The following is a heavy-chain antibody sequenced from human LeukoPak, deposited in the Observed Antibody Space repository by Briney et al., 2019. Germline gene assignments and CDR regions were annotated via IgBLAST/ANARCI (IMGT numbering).Heavy chain of an antibody. CDR3: ARLGGVYSYGLQTYYYYYMDV. Sequence: SETLSLTCTVSGGSISGYYWSWIRQPPGKELEWIGRIYTSGSTNYNPSLKSRDTMSVDTSKNQFSLKLSSVTAADTAVYYCARLGGVYSYGLQTYYYYYMDVWGKGTTVTISS. CDR2: IYTSGST. CDR1: GGSISGYY. V-gene: IGHV4-4*07. J-gene: IGHJ6*03. D-gene: IGHD5-18*01.